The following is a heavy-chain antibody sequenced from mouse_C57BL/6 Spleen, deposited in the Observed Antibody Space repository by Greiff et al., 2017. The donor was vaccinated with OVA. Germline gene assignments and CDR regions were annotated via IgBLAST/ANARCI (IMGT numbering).Heavy chain of an antibody. D-gene: IGHD1-1*01. CDR1: GFTFSSYA. CDR3: ARDLDGSGYFDV. Sequence: EVKLVESGGGLVKPGGSLKLSCAASGFTFSSYAMSWVRQTPEKRLEWVATISDGGSYTYYPDNVKGRFTISRDNAKNNLYLQMSHLKSEDTAMYYCARDLDGSGYFDVWGTGTTVTVSS. CDR2: ISDGGSYT. J-gene: IGHJ1*03. V-gene: IGHV5-4*01.